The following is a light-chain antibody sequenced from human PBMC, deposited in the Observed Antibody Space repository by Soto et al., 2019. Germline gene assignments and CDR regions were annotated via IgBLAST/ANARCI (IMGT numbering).Light chain of an antibody. V-gene: IGKV1-27*01. CDR3: QKYDSAPRT. Sequence: DIQMTQSPSSLSASVGDRVTITCRASQGISNYLAWYQQKPGKVPKLLIYAASTLQSGVPSRFSGSGSGTEFPLTISSLQPEDVATYYCQKYDSAPRTFGQGTKVEIK. CDR1: QGISNY. J-gene: IGKJ1*01. CDR2: AAS.